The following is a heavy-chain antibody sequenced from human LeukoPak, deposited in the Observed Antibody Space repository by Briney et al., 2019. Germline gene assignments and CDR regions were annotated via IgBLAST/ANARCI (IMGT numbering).Heavy chain of an antibody. D-gene: IGHD6-13*01. CDR3: VRGVGVSRFNYFDP. CDR1: GFTFSSYG. CDR2: IWFDGSNK. V-gene: IGHV3-33*08. J-gene: IGHJ5*02. Sequence: GGSLRLSCAASGFTFSSYGMHWVRQAPGKGLEWVAVIWFDGSNKYYADSVKGRFTISRDNSKHTLYLQMNSLRDDDTAVYYCVRGVGVSRFNYFDPWGQGTLVIVSS.